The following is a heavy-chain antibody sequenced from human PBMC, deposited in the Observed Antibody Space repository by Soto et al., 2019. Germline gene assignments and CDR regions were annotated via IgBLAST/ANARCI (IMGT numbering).Heavy chain of an antibody. Sequence: GGSLRLSCAASGFTFSSYVMSWVRQAPGKGLEWVSTISDSGGSTFYADSVKGRFTISRDNSRNMVFLQMNSLKAEDTAVYYCAKDRSPYYYDSSGYYHDYWGQGTLVTVSS. CDR1: GFTFSSYV. V-gene: IGHV3-23*01. D-gene: IGHD3-22*01. J-gene: IGHJ4*02. CDR2: ISDSGGST. CDR3: AKDRSPYYYDSSGYYHDY.